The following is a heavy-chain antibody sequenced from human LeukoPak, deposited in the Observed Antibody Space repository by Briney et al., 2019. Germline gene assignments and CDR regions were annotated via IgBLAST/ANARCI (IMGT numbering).Heavy chain of an antibody. V-gene: IGHV3-30*02. D-gene: IGHD1-26*01. CDR1: GFTFSSYG. CDR2: IRYDGSNK. Sequence: GGSLRLSCAASGFTFSSYGMHWVRQAPGKGLEWVAFIRYDGSNKYYADSVKGRFTISRDNSKNTLYLQMNSLRAEDTAVYYCARDLSRPVGATRNYFDYWGQGTLVTVSS. J-gene: IGHJ4*02. CDR3: ARDLSRPVGATRNYFDY.